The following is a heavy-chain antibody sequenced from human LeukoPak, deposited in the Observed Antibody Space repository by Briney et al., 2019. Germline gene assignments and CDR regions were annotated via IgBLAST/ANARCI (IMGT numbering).Heavy chain of an antibody. Sequence: SGGSLRLSCAASGFTFSSNYMSWVRQAPGKGLEWVSVIYSGGSTYYSDSVKGRFTISRHNSKNTLYLQMNSLRAEDTAVYYCARGPWREYYFDYWGQGTLVTVSS. CDR3: ARGPWREYYFDY. V-gene: IGHV3-53*04. CDR2: IYSGGST. CDR1: GFTFSSNY. D-gene: IGHD3-3*01. J-gene: IGHJ4*02.